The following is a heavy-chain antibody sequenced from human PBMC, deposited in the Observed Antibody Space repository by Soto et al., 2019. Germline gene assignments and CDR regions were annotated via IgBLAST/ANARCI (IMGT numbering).Heavy chain of an antibody. V-gene: IGHV4-30-2*01. D-gene: IGHD2-15*01. CDR2: IYHSGST. J-gene: IGHJ5*02. CDR1: GGSISSGGYS. Sequence: SETLSLTCAVSGGSISSGGYSWSWIRQPPGKGLEWIGYIYHSGSTYYNPSLKSRVTISVDRSKNQFSLKLSSVTAADTAVYYCARAGYCSGGSCYLNWFDPWGQGTLVTAPQ. CDR3: ARAGYCSGGSCYLNWFDP.